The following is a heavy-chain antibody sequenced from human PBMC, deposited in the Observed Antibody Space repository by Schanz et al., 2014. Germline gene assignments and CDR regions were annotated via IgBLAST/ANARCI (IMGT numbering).Heavy chain of an antibody. Sequence: VQLVESGGGMVQPGGSLRLSCAASGFIVSDNYMHWVRQAPGKGLEWVSGMSGSGSTADYADSVKGRFTISRDNGKKSMYPQMTSLKAEATAVYFCARDYEGDLSAPRHDAFDVWGQGTVVTVSS. CDR1: GFIVSDNY. CDR2: MSGSGSTA. CDR3: ARDYEGDLSAPRHDAFDV. J-gene: IGHJ3*01. D-gene: IGHD2-21*02. V-gene: IGHV3-11*01.